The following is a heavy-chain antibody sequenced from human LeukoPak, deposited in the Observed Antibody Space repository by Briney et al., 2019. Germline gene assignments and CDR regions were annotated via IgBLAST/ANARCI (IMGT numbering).Heavy chain of an antibody. Sequence: GGSLRLSCAASGFTFSSYSMNWVRQAPGKGLGWVSSISSSSSYTYYADSVKGRFTISRDNAKNSLYLQMNSMRAEDTAVYYCAELGITMIGGVWGKGTTVTISS. J-gene: IGHJ6*04. CDR1: GFTFSSYS. CDR3: AELGITMIGGV. D-gene: IGHD3-10*02. CDR2: ISSSSSYT. V-gene: IGHV3-21*01.